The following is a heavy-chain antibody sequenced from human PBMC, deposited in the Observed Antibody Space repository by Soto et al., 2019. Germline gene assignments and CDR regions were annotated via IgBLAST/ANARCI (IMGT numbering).Heavy chain of an antibody. V-gene: IGHV1-2*04. CDR3: AGGLTPTSSPYFEC. Sequence: ASVKVSCKASGYTFTGYYMHWVRQARGQGLEWMGWINPNSGGTKYAQKFQGWVTMTRDTSISTGYMELSRLRSDDTAVYYCAGGLTPTSSPYFECWGQGTMVKVSS. J-gene: IGHJ4*02. CDR1: GYTFTGYY. D-gene: IGHD1-26*01. CDR2: INPNSGGT.